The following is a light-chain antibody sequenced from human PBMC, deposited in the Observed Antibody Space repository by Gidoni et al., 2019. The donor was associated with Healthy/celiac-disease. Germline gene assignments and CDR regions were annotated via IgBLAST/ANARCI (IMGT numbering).Light chain of an antibody. CDR3: QQLNSYPGT. Sequence: DIQLTQSPSFLSASVGDRVTITCRASQGILSYLAWYQQKPGKAPKLLIYAASTLQSGVPSRFSGSGSGTEFTLTISSLQPEDFATYYCQQLNSYPGTFXPXTKVDIK. J-gene: IGKJ3*01. V-gene: IGKV1-9*01. CDR1: QGILSY. CDR2: AAS.